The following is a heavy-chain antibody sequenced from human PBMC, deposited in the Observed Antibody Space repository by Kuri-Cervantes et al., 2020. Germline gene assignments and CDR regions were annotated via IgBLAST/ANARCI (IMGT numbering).Heavy chain of an antibody. CDR2: INHSGST. Sequence: SETLSLTCAVYGGSFSGYYWSWIRQPPGKGLEWIGEINHSGSTNYNPSLKSRVTISVDTSKNQFSLKLSSVTAADTAVYYCASLFGELLYGWFDPWGRGTLVTVSS. J-gene: IGHJ5*02. V-gene: IGHV4-34*01. CDR3: ASLFGELLYGWFDP. D-gene: IGHD3-10*02. CDR1: GGSFSGYY.